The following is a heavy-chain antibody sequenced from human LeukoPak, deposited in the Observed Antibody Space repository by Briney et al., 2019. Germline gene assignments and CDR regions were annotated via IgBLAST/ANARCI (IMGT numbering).Heavy chain of an antibody. V-gene: IGHV4-39*07. D-gene: IGHD5-18*01. CDR1: GGSISSSSYY. CDR3: ATYRQIQVPFEF. Sequence: PSETLSLTCTVSGGSISSSSYYWGWIRQPPGKGLEWIGSIYYSGSTYYNPSLKNRVTISVDTSKNQFSLKLSSVTAADTAVYYCATYRQIQVPFEFWGQGTLVTVSS. CDR2: IYYSGST. J-gene: IGHJ4*02.